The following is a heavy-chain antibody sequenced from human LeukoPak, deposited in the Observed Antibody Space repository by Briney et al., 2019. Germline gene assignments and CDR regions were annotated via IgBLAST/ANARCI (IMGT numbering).Heavy chain of an antibody. J-gene: IGHJ4*02. CDR3: ARRRYYYDSSGYLGY. Sequence: GASVKVSCKASGYTFTSYGISWVRQAPGQGLEWMGWISAYNGNTNYAQKLQGRVTMTTDTSTSTAYMELRSLRSDDTAVYYCARRRYYYDSSGYLGYWGQGTLVTVSS. CDR1: GYTFTSYG. V-gene: IGHV1-18*01. CDR2: ISAYNGNT. D-gene: IGHD3-22*01.